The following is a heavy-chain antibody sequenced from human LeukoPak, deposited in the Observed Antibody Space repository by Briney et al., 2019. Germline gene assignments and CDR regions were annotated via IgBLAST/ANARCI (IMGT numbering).Heavy chain of an antibody. CDR3: AAWYYYDSSGDAFDI. J-gene: IGHJ3*02. D-gene: IGHD3-22*01. CDR1: GYTFTSYY. Sequence: ASVKVSCKASGYTFTSYYVHWVRQAPGQGLEWMGIINPSGGSTSYAQKFQGRVTMTRDTSTSTVYMELSSLRSEDTAVYYCAAWYYYDSSGDAFDIWGQGIMVTVSS. CDR2: INPSGGST. V-gene: IGHV1-46*01.